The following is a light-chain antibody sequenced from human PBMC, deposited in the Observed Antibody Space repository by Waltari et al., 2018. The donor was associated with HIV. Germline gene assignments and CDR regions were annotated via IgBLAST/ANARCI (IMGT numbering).Light chain of an antibody. J-gene: IGLJ3*02. CDR1: SSNIGAGYD. CDR3: QSYDRSLTGLV. Sequence: QSVLTQPPSVSGAPGQRVTISCTGSSSNIGAGYDVHWYQQLPGTAPKLLIYGNNNRPSGVPDRLSGSKSGTSASLAITGLQAEDEADYFCQSYDRSLTGLVFGGGTKLTVL. CDR2: GNN. V-gene: IGLV1-40*01.